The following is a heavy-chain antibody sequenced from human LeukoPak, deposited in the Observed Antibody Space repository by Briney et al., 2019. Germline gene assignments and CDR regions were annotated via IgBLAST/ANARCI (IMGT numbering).Heavy chain of an antibody. V-gene: IGHV3-48*03. CDR3: ARDHLYYDILTGSPFPETSMDV. D-gene: IGHD3-9*01. CDR1: GFTFSNYE. J-gene: IGHJ6*03. CDR2: ISSSGHTI. Sequence: GGSLRLSCAASGFTFSNYEMNWVRQAPGKGLEWASYISSSGHTIYYADSVKGRFTISRDNAKNSLHLQMNSLRAEDTAVYYCARDHLYYDILTGSPFPETSMDVWGKGTTVTISS.